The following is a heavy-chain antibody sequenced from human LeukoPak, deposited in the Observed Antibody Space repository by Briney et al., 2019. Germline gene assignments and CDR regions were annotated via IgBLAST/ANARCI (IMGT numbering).Heavy chain of an antibody. D-gene: IGHD1-26*01. CDR3: ARSLKISGSYFNY. CDR2: INHSGST. CDR1: GGSISGSSYY. V-gene: IGHV4-39*07. Sequence: PSETLSLTCTVSGGSISGSSYYWGWIRQPPGKGLEWIGEINHSGSTNYNPSLKSRVTISVDTSKNQFSLKLSSVTAADTAVYYCARSLKISGSYFNYWGQGTLVTVSS. J-gene: IGHJ4*02.